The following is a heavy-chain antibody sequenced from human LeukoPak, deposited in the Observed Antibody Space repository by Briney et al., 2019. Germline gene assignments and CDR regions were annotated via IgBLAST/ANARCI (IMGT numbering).Heavy chain of an antibody. V-gene: IGHV4-39*01. CDR3: ARQKEWLAPPDY. D-gene: IGHD6-19*01. Sequence: SETLSLTCTVSTGSISNSSYYWGWFRQPPGKGLEWIGEINHSGSTNYNPSLKSRVTISVDTSKNQFSLKLSSVTAADTAVYYCARQKEWLAPPDYWGQGTLVTVSS. CDR2: INHSGST. J-gene: IGHJ4*02. CDR1: TGSISNSSYY.